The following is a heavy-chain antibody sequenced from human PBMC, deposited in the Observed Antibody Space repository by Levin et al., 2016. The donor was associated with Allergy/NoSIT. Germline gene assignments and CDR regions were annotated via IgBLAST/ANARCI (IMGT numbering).Heavy chain of an antibody. CDR2: IKQDGDGK. D-gene: IGHD3-10*01. CDR3: ARTPVWFGTGYYYGMDV. V-gene: IGHV3-7*04. CDR1: GFTFSSYW. Sequence: GESLKISCAASGFTFSSYWMSWVRQAPGKGLEWVANIKQDGDGKYYVDSVQGRFTISRDNAKNSLYLQMNSLRAEDTAVYYCARTPVWFGTGYYYGMDVWGQGTTVTVSS. J-gene: IGHJ6*02.